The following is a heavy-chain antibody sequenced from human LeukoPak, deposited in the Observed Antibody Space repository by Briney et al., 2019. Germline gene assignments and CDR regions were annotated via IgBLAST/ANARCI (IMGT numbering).Heavy chain of an antibody. CDR1: GFTFSSYW. D-gene: IGHD6-19*01. CDR2: IRSKANSYAT. CDR3: TSLSSATR. V-gene: IGHV3-73*01. Sequence: HPGGSLRLSCAASGFTFSSYWMHWVRQASGKGLEWVGRIRSKANSYATAYAASVKGRFTISRDDSKNTAYLQMNSLKTEDTAVYYCTSLSSATRWGQGTLVTVSS. J-gene: IGHJ4*02.